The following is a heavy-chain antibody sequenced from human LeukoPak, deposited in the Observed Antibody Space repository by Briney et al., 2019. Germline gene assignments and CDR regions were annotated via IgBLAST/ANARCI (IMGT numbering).Heavy chain of an antibody. Sequence: EASVKVSCKASGGTFSSYAISWVRQAPGQGLEWMGGIIPIFGTANYAQKFQGRVTITADKSTSTAYMELSSLRPEDTAVYYCARGPPYYYYGMDVWGKGTTVTVSS. J-gene: IGHJ6*04. CDR3: ARGPPYYYYGMDV. CDR1: GGTFSSYA. V-gene: IGHV1-69*06. CDR2: IIPIFGTA.